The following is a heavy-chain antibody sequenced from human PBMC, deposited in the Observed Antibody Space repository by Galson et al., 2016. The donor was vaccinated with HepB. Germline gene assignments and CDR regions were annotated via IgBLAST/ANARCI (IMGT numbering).Heavy chain of an antibody. CDR1: GGSMSASP. D-gene: IGHD3-22*01. V-gene: IGHV4-59*13. CDR2: SYYSGNT. CDR3: ARGGYYDSSGYSRGFDY. J-gene: IGHJ4*02. Sequence: SETLSLTCTVSGGSMSASPWSWMRQPPGKGLEWIGYSYYSGNTKYNPSLQRRVTISVDTSKNQFSLKLSSVTAADTAVYYCARGGYYDSSGYSRGFDYWGQGTLVTVSS.